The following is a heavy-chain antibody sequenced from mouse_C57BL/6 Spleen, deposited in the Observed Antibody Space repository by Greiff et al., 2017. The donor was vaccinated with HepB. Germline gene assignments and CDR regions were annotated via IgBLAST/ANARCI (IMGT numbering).Heavy chain of an antibody. Sequence: QVQLQQPGAELVKPGASVKLSCKASGYTFTSYWMQWVKQRPGQGLEWIGEIDPSDSYTNYNQKFKGKATLTVDTSSSTAYMQLSSLTSEDSAVYYCARSGLGRRFDYWGQGTTLTVSS. J-gene: IGHJ2*01. D-gene: IGHD4-1*01. V-gene: IGHV1-50*01. CDR2: IDPSDSYT. CDR1: GYTFTSYW. CDR3: ARSGLGRRFDY.